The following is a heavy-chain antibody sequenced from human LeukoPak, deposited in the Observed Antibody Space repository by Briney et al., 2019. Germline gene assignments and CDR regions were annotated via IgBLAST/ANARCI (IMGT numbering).Heavy chain of an antibody. V-gene: IGHV1-46*01. CDR2: INPSGGST. Sequence: ASVKVSCKASGYTFTSYYMHWVRQAPGQGLEWMGIINPSGGSTSYAQRFQGRVTMTRDTSTSTVYMELSSLRSEDTAVYYCARGSAYCGGDCYFTSYGMDVWGQGTTVTVSS. CDR3: ARGSAYCGGDCYFTSYGMDV. CDR1: GYTFTSYY. D-gene: IGHD2-21*02. J-gene: IGHJ6*02.